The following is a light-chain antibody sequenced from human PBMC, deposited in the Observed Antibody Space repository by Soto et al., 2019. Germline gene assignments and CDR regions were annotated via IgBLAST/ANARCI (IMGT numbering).Light chain of an antibody. J-gene: IGKJ1*01. CDR2: KAS. CDR1: QSISSW. Sequence: DIQMTQSPSTLSASVGDRVTVTCRASQSISSWLAWYQQKAGKAPKLLIYKASALESGVPSRFSGSGSGTEFTLTISSXEPEDFATYYCQHYNTYPWTFGQGTKVDIK. V-gene: IGKV1-5*03. CDR3: QHYNTYPWT.